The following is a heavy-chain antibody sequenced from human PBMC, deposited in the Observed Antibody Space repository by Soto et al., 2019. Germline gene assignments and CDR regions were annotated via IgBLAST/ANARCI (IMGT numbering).Heavy chain of an antibody. J-gene: IGHJ4*02. Sequence: EVQLVESGGGLVQPGGSLRLSCAASGFTFSNYGMNWVRQAPGKVLAWVSYISSNSATRQYADSVKGRFTISRDKAKNSLYLQMNSRRDEDTAVYYCARGGAARTDYWGQGTLVTVSS. CDR1: GFTFSNYG. V-gene: IGHV3-48*02. D-gene: IGHD6-6*01. CDR3: ARGGAARTDY. CDR2: ISSNSATR.